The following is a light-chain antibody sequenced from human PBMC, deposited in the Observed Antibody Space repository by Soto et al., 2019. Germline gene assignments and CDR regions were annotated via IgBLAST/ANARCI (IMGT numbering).Light chain of an antibody. CDR1: SSDIGGYNY. CDR2: EVS. J-gene: IGLJ3*02. CDR3: SAFTSSTTLA. Sequence: QSALTQPASVSGSPGQSITISCTGTSSDIGGYNYVSWYQQHPGKAPKLMIYEVSNRPSGVSNRFSGSKYGNAASLNISGLQAEDEADYYCSAFTSSTTLAFGGGTKVTFL. V-gene: IGLV2-14*01.